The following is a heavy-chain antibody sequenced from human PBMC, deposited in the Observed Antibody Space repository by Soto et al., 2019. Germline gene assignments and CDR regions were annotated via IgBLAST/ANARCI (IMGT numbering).Heavy chain of an antibody. CDR3: ASGRRRGDVTAVTTWGEHYFYVMNV. D-gene: IGHD2-21*02. Sequence: QVQLVQSGAEVKTPGASVKVSCRLSGHTLTELSMHWVRQAHGKGLEWMGGFDPEDGGTFYAQKFQGRLTMTEDPSIETAYMELTFLRSEDTAVYYCASGRRRGDVTAVTTWGEHYFYVMNVWGQGTTVTVSP. J-gene: IGHJ6*01. CDR1: GHTLTELS. V-gene: IGHV1-24*01. CDR2: FDPEDGGT.